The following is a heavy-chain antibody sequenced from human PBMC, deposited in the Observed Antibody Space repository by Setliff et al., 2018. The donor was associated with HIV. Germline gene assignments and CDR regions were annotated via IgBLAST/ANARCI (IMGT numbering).Heavy chain of an antibody. D-gene: IGHD5-12*01. CDR3: HSGYDTEEQSYFDY. J-gene: IGHJ4*02. V-gene: IGHV3-74*01. CDR1: GFTFSSYG. Sequence: GESLKISCAASGFTFSSYGMHWVRQAPGKGLVWVSRVNSDGSSKTYADSVKDRFTISRDNAKNTLYLQMNSLRAEDTGVYYCHSGYDTEEQSYFDYWGQGALVTVSS. CDR2: VNSDGSSK.